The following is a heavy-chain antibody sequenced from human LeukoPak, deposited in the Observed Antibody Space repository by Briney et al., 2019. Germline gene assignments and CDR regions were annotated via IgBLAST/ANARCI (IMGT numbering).Heavy chain of an antibody. J-gene: IGHJ6*02. CDR3: ARGPTVVSAAHYGMDV. V-gene: IGHV4-34*01. CDR1: GGSFSGYY. Sequence: PSETLSLTCAVYGGSFSGYYWSWIRQPPGKGLEWIGEINHSGSTNYNPSLKSRVTISVDTSKNQFSLKLSSVTAADTAVYYCARGPTVVSAAHYGMDVWGQGTTVTVSS. CDR2: INHSGST. D-gene: IGHD2-2*01.